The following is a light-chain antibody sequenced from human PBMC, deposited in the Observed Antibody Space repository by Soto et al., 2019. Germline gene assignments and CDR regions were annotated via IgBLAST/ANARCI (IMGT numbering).Light chain of an antibody. CDR3: QQSYSTPRT. CDR1: QSITTH. Sequence: IVMTQSPGTLSLSAGDRATLSCWASQSITTHLAWYQQRPGQAPRLLIYHSSTRATGVPTRFSGSGSGTEFTLTISSLQPEDFATYYCQQSYSTPRTFGQGTKVDIK. CDR2: HSS. J-gene: IGKJ1*01. V-gene: IGKV3-15*01.